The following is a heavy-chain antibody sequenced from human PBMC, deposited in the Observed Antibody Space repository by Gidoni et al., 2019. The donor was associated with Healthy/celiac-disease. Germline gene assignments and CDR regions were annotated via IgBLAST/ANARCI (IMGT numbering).Heavy chain of an antibody. D-gene: IGHD3-22*01. J-gene: IGHJ4*02. CDR1: GVTFSSYG. CDR3: ARDNTRYYDSSGFTY. V-gene: IGHV3-33*01. CDR2: IWYDGSNK. Sequence: QVQLVESGGGVVQPGRSLRLSCAASGVTFSSYGMHWVRQAPGKGLEGVAVIWYDGSNKYYADSVKGRFTISRDNSKNTLYLQMNSLRAEDTAVYYCARDNTRYYDSSGFTYWGQGTLVTVSS.